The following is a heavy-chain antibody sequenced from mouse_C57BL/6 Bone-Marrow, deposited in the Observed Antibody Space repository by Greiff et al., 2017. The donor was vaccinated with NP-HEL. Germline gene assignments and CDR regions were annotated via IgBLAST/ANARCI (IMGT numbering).Heavy chain of an antibody. CDR3: ARRLLRGIYYAMDY. D-gene: IGHD1-1*01. V-gene: IGHV5-17*01. J-gene: IGHJ4*01. Sequence: EVQLVESGGGLVKPGGSLKLSCAASGFTFSDYGMHWVRQAPEKGLEWVAYISSGSSTIYYADTVKGRFTISRDNAKNTLFLQMTSLRSEDTAMYYCARRLLRGIYYAMDYWGQGTSVTVSS. CDR1: GFTFSDYG. CDR2: ISSGSSTI.